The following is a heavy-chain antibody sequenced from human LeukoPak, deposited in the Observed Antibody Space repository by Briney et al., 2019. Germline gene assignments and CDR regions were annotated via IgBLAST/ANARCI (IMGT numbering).Heavy chain of an antibody. CDR3: ERNNWYRFDY. V-gene: IGHV3-7*01. D-gene: IGHD1-1*01. CDR2: INQGGSEE. Sequence: GGSLRLSCAASGFTFSTYWMSWVRQAPGKGLEWVANINQGGSEEYYVDSVKGRFTISRDNAKNSLYLQMNSLRAEDTAVYYCERNNWYRFDYWGQGALVTVSS. J-gene: IGHJ4*02. CDR1: GFTFSTYW.